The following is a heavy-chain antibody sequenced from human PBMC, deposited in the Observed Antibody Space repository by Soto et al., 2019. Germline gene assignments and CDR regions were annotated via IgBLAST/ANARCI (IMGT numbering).Heavy chain of an antibody. V-gene: IGHV4-4*02. D-gene: IGHD3-10*01. CDR2: IFHGGTT. CDR1: GASITSIHC. CDR3: ARCAYGSYTFGLDV. J-gene: IGHJ6*02. Sequence: QVQLQESGPGLGKPSGTLSPTSPVPGASITSIHCWTWVRQSPGQGLEWIGEIFHGGTTNYSPSLKSRVTISIDKSKNEFSLNLSSVTAADMAVYYCARCAYGSYTFGLDVWGQGTTVTVSS.